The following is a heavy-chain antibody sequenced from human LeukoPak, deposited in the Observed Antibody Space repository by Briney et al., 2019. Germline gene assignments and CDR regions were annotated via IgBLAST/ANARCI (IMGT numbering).Heavy chain of an antibody. Sequence: ASVKVSCKASGYTFTSYGISWVRQAPGQGLEWMGWISAYNGNTNYAEKLQGRVTMTTDTSTSTVYMELRRLRSDDTAVYYCARDVKRYFDWSSPEGTYLRFDYWGQGTLVTVSS. D-gene: IGHD3-9*01. CDR1: GYTFTSYG. CDR2: ISAYNGNT. V-gene: IGHV1-18*04. J-gene: IGHJ4*02. CDR3: ARDVKRYFDWSSPEGTYLRFDY.